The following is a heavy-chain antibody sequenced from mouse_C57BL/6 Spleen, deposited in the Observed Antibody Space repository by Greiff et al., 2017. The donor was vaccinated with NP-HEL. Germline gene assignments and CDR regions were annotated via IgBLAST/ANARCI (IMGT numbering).Heavy chain of an antibody. J-gene: IGHJ2*01. Sequence: VQLQQPGAELVMPGASVKLSCKASGYTFTSYWMHWVKQRPGQGLEWIGEIDPSDSYTNYNQKFKGKSTLTVDKSSSTAYMQLSSLTSEDSAVYYCARYYGSLYYFDYWGQGTTLTVSS. V-gene: IGHV1-69*01. CDR2: IDPSDSYT. CDR3: ARYYGSLYYFDY. CDR1: GYTFTSYW. D-gene: IGHD1-1*01.